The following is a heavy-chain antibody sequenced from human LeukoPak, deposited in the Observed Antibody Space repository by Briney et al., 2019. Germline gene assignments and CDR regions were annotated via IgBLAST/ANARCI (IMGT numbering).Heavy chain of an antibody. CDR3: ATLRNTTTTIDH. Sequence: ASVKVSCKVSGYTFIDYYIHWMQQTPGKTLRWMGRIDPEDGETTYAKAFQGRVTMTADRSTDTAYMELTSLTSGDTAVYYCATLRNTTTTIDHWGQGTLISVST. V-gene: IGHV1-69-2*01. CDR2: IDPEDGET. CDR1: GYTFIDYY. D-gene: IGHD1-1*01. J-gene: IGHJ4*02.